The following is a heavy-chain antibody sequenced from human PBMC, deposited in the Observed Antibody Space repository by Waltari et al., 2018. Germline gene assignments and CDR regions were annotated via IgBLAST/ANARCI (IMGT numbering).Heavy chain of an antibody. CDR1: GYLINRGYY. CDR3: VRNGLGYCTSSTCYKNDD. J-gene: IGHJ4*02. Sequence: QVQLQESGPGLVRPSETLSLTCAVSGYLINRGYYWGWVRQTPGKGLQWIGTIYHGGDKYYNPSLESRVTMSLDTSKNQFFLKLTSVTAEDTAIYYCVRNGLGYCTSSTCYKNDDWGQGALVTVSS. V-gene: IGHV4-38-2*01. CDR2: IYHGGDK. D-gene: IGHD2-2*01.